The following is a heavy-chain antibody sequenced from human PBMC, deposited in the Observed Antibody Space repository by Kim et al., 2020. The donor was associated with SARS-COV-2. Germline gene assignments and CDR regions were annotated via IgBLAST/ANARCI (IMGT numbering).Heavy chain of an antibody. V-gene: IGHV4-31*03. D-gene: IGHD5-12*01. CDR3: AREPSGYGAELKGHFDY. CDR2: IYYSGST. Sequence: SETLSLTCTVSGGSISSGGYYWSWIRQHPGKGLEWIGYIYYSGSTYYNPSLKSRVTISVDTSKNQFSLKLSSVTAADTAVYYCAREPSGYGAELKGHFDYWGQGTLVTVSS. J-gene: IGHJ4*02. CDR1: GGSISSGGYY.